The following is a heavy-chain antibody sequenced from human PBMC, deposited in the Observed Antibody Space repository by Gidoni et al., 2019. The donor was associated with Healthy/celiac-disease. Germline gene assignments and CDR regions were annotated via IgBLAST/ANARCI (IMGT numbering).Heavy chain of an antibody. V-gene: IGHV3-20*04. CDR3: ARGDTAPLVA. D-gene: IGHD2-2*02. Sequence: EVQLVESGGAVLRHGGPPRLPCAASGFTFDDYGMSWVRHAPGKGLEWVSGINWNGGSTGYADSVKGRFTISRDNAKNSLYLQMNSLRAEDTALYYCARGDTAPLVAWGQGTLVTVSS. CDR1: GFTFDDYG. CDR2: INWNGGST. J-gene: IGHJ4*02.